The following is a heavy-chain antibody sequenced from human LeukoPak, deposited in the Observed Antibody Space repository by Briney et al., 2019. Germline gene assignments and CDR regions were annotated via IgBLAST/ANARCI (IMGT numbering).Heavy chain of an antibody. J-gene: IGHJ4*02. CDR3: AKVEGCDYYDSSGYNFDY. D-gene: IGHD3-22*01. CDR2: ISGSGGST. CDR1: GFTFSSYA. Sequence: GGSLRLSCAASGFTFSSYAMSWVRQAPGKGLEWVSAISGSGGSTYYADSVKGRFTISRDNSKNTLYLQMNSLRAEDTAVYYCAKVEGCDYYDSSGYNFDYWGQGTLVTVSS. V-gene: IGHV3-23*01.